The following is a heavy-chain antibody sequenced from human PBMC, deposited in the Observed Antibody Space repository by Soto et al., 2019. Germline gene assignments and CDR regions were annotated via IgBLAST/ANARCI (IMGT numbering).Heavy chain of an antibody. Sequence: QVQLQESGPGLVKPSETLSLTCSVSGGSISGYYWSWIRQPPGKGLEWIGYIYDTGSTKDNPSLKSRVTISIDPSKNKFSLRLSSVTAADTAVYYCAREQWLVRGVFDYWGQGTLVTVSS. CDR3: AREQWLVRGVFDY. J-gene: IGHJ4*02. CDR2: IYDTGST. V-gene: IGHV4-59*01. CDR1: GGSISGYY. D-gene: IGHD6-19*01.